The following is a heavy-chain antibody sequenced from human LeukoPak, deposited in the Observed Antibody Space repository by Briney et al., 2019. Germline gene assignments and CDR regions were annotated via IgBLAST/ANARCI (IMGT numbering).Heavy chain of an antibody. Sequence: ASETLSLTCTVSGGSISSYYWSWIRQPPGKGLEWIGYIYYSGSTNSNPSLKSRVTISVDTSKNQFSLKVRSVTAADTAVYYCARIVYYYDSSGVAFDIWGQGTMVTVSS. J-gene: IGHJ3*02. CDR3: ARIVYYYDSSGVAFDI. D-gene: IGHD3-22*01. V-gene: IGHV4-59*08. CDR2: IYYSGST. CDR1: GGSISSYY.